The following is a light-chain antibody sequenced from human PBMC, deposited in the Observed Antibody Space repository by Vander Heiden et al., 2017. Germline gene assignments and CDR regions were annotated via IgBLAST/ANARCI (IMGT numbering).Light chain of an antibody. J-gene: IGLJ7*01. CDR2: DDS. Sequence: SYVLTQPPSVSVAPGQTARITCGGTNIGSKSVHWYQQKPGQAPVLVVYDDSDRPSGIPERFSGSNSGNTATLTISRVEAGDEADYYCQVWDSSSDLYAVFGGGTQLTVL. V-gene: IGLV3-21*02. CDR1: NIGSKS. CDR3: QVWDSSSDLYAV.